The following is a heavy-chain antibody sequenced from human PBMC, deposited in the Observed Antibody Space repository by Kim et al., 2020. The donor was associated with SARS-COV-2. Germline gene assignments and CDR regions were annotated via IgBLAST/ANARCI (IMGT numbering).Heavy chain of an antibody. Sequence: KYYSTSLKTRLTISKDTSKNQVVLTMTNMDPVDTATYYCARVSPGDAFDIWGQGTMVTVSS. CDR2: K. J-gene: IGHJ3*02. D-gene: IGHD3-10*01. CDR3: ARVSPGDAFDI. V-gene: IGHV2-70*01.